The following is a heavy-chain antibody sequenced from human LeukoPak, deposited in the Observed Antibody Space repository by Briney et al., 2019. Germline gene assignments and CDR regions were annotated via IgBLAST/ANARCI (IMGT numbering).Heavy chain of an antibody. D-gene: IGHD5-24*01. J-gene: IGHJ4*02. Sequence: GESLRISCAASGFTVSSNYMSWVRQAPGKGLEWVSVIYSGGSTYYADSVKGRFTISRDNSKNTLYLQMNSLRAEDTAVYYCARGVEMATIGPGYWGQGTLVTVSS. CDR3: ARGVEMATIGPGY. V-gene: IGHV3-53*01. CDR2: IYSGGST. CDR1: GFTVSSNY.